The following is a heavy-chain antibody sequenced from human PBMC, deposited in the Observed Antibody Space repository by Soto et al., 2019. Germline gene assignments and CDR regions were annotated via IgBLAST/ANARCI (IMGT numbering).Heavy chain of an antibody. CDR3: ARIESIARNWFDP. D-gene: IGHD6-13*01. CDR2: IDPVDSYA. CDR1: GFSFTNYW. Sequence: GESLKISCKGSGFSFTNYWISWVRQMPGKGLEWMGNIDPVDSYANYSPSFQGHVTFSVDTSISTAYLQWSSLKASDTAMYFCARIESIARNWFDPWGQGPLVTVSS. J-gene: IGHJ5*02. V-gene: IGHV5-10-1*01.